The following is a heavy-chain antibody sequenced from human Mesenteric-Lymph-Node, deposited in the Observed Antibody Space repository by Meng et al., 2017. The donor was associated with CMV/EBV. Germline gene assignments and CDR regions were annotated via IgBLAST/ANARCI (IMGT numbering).Heavy chain of an antibody. Sequence: QFQRLGSVLGQVNPSETLSLPCTFSGDSISSFYYWGWIRQPPGRGLEWIGSVHYTGSTYYSPSLKSRVTVSVDTSKNQFSLRLTSVTAADTAVYYCARPFPSWQSPRLDPFGAWGQGTLVTVSS. CDR3: ARPFPSWQSPRLDPFGA. V-gene: IGHV4-39*01. J-gene: IGHJ5*02. D-gene: IGHD6-19*01. CDR2: VHYTGST. CDR1: GDSISSFYY.